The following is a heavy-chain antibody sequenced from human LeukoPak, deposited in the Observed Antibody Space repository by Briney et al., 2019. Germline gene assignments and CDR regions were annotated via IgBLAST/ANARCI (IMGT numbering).Heavy chain of an antibody. D-gene: IGHD7-27*01. J-gene: IGHJ2*01. V-gene: IGHV3-48*02. CDR2: ITGSSTTI. Sequence: GGSLRLSCAASGFTFGSSEINWMRQAPGKAPEWISSITGSSTTIHYADSVRGRFTISRDRDSVKTLVYLQMNSLRDDDTAVYYCARSPRQQLGIRPRLYWYFDLWGRGTLVTVSS. CDR3: ARSPRQQLGIRPRLYWYFDL. CDR1: GFTFGSSE.